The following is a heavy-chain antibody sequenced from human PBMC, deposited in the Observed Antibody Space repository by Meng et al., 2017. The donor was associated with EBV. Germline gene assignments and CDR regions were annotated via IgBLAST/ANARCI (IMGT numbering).Heavy chain of an antibody. J-gene: IGHJ4*02. Sequence: QVWLVQSAAGVKQPGSSVKVSCKTSGGPFRYYAISWVRQAPGQGLEWLGGFLPRLGAPNYAQKFHGRVKITADESTSTHYMDLSSLRSEDTAIYYCASESGRGYTPDYWGQGTLVTVSS. V-gene: IGHV1-69*01. D-gene: IGHD3-10*01. CDR1: GGPFRYYA. CDR2: FLPRLGAP. CDR3: ASESGRGYTPDY.